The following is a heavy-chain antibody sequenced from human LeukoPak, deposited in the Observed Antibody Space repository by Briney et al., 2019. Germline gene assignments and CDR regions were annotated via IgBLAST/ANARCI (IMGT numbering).Heavy chain of an antibody. V-gene: IGHV3-21*01. Sequence: GGSLRLSCSASGFTFSSYAMSWVRQAPGKGLEWVSAISGSGDYTYYADSVKGRFTISRDNAKNSLYLQMNSLRAEDTAVYYCARDGGLLEWLSRAMDVWGKGTTVTVSS. J-gene: IGHJ6*03. D-gene: IGHD3-3*01. CDR3: ARDGGLLEWLSRAMDV. CDR2: ISGSGDYT. CDR1: GFTFSSYA.